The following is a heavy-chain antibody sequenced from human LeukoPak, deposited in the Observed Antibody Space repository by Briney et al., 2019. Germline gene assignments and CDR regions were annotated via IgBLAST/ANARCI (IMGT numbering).Heavy chain of an antibody. CDR3: AKDASPYY. J-gene: IGHJ4*02. Sequence: GGSLRLYCAASGFTFSSFAMTWVRQDPGKGLEWVSGISGSVGNTYYAVSVKGRCTISRDNSKNTLYLQMNSLRAEDTAVYYCAKDASPYYWGQGTLVTVSS. CDR2: ISGSVGNT. V-gene: IGHV3-23*01. CDR1: GFTFSSFA.